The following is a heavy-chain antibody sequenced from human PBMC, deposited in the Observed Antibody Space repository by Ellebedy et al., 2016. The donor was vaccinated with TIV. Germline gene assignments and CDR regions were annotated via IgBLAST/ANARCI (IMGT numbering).Heavy chain of an antibody. CDR3: ARHMNTAMTNDH. CDR1: GYSFTTYW. CDR2: IDPSDSYI. V-gene: IGHV5-10-1*01. Sequence: GESLKISCTGSGYSFTTYWISWVRQMPGKGLEWMGRIDPSDSYIKYIPSFQGHVTISVDKSISTAYLQWSSLKASDTAMYYCARHMNTAMTNDHWGQGTLVTVSS. D-gene: IGHD5-18*01. J-gene: IGHJ4*02.